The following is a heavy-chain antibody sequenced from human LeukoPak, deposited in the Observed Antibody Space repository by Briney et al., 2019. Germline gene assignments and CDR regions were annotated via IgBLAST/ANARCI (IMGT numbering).Heavy chain of an antibody. V-gene: IGHV3-7*01. D-gene: IGHD7-27*01. J-gene: IGHJ4*02. CDR2: INPDGRDK. CDR3: ATHLNWGWDY. CDR1: GFTFSSYG. Sequence: GGSLRLSCAASGFTFSSYGMHWVRQAPGKGLEWVGNINPDGRDKYYVDSVKGRFTISRDTAKNSLYLQMNSLRVEDTAIYYCATHLNWGWDYWGQGTLVTVSS.